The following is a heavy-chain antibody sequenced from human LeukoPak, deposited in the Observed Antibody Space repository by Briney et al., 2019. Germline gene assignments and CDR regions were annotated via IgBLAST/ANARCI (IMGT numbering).Heavy chain of an antibody. CDR1: GYSISGGYY. V-gene: IGHV4-38-2*01. J-gene: IGHJ3*02. CDR2: IYHSGST. CDR3: ASFTTAVAATLGAFDI. D-gene: IGHD6-19*01. Sequence: PSETLSLTCAVSGYSISGGYYWGWIRQPPGEGLEWIGSIYHSGSTYYNPSLKSRVTISVDTSKNQFSLKLSSVTAADTAVYYCASFTTAVAATLGAFDISSQGTMVTVSS.